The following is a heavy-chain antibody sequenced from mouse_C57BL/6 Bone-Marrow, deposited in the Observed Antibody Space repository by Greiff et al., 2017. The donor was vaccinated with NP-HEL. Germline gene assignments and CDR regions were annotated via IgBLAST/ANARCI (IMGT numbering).Heavy chain of an antibody. CDR2: IRNKANGYTT. V-gene: IGHV7-3*01. Sequence: EVKLMESGGGLVQPGGSLSLSCAASGFTFTDYYMSWVRQPPGKALEWLGFIRNKANGYTTEYSASVKGRFTISRDNSQSILYLQMNALRAEDSATYYCARYTLYGNYDYFDYWGQGTTLTVSS. J-gene: IGHJ2*01. CDR3: ARYTLYGNYDYFDY. D-gene: IGHD2-1*01. CDR1: GFTFTDYY.